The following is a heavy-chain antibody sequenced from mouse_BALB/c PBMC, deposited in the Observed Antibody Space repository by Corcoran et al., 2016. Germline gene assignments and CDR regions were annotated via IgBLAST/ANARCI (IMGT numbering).Heavy chain of an antibody. CDR3: ANWDWYFDV. J-gene: IGHJ1*01. Sequence: EVQLQQSGAELVKPGASVKLSCTASGFNIKDTYMHWVKQRPEQGLEWIGRVGPANGNTKYDPKFQGKATITADTSSNTAYLQFSSLTSEDTAVDYCANWDWYFDVWGAGTTVTVSS. V-gene: IGHV14-3*02. D-gene: IGHD4-1*01. CDR1: GFNIKDTY. CDR2: VGPANGNT.